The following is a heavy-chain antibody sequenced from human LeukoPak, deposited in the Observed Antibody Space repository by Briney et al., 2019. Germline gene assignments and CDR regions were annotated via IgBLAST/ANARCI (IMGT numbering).Heavy chain of an antibody. V-gene: IGHV5-51*01. Sequence: GGSRQISCKGSGCRFTSYWGGWVRRLPGKGLEWMVILYPGDSATRYSPSFQGQVPISADNSISTAYLQWSSLKASDTAMYYCARLEYSSGWQDWGQGTLVTVSS. CDR3: ARLEYSSGWQD. CDR1: GCRFTSYW. D-gene: IGHD6-19*01. J-gene: IGHJ4*02. CDR2: LYPGDSAT.